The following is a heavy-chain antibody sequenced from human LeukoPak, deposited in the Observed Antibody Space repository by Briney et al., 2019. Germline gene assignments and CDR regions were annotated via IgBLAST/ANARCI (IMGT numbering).Heavy chain of an antibody. CDR1: GFAFSSYA. D-gene: IGHD3-10*01. V-gene: IGHV3-23*01. CDR2: ITGSGGSI. Sequence: PGGSLRLSCAASGFAFSSYAMSWVRQAPGKGLEWVSVITGSGGSIYYADSVKGRVTISRDNSKNTLYLQMNSLRAEDTAVYYCAKLGYYGSGSFVSSPPLWGQGTMVTVSS. J-gene: IGHJ3*01. CDR3: AKLGYYGSGSFVSSPPL.